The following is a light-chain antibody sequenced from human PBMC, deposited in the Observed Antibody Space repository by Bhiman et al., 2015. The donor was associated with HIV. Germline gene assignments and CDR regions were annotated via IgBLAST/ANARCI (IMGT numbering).Light chain of an antibody. CDR3: CSYTGTSTLYV. CDR2: AYN. Sequence: QSVLTQSPSVSGAPGQRVTISCTGSSSNIGAGYDLHWYQQLPGTAPKLLLYAYNNRPSGIPDRFSGSKSGNTASLTISGLQAEDESDYYCCSYTGTSTLYVFGAGTKVTVL. CDR1: SSNIGAGYD. J-gene: IGLJ1*01. V-gene: IGLV1-40*01.